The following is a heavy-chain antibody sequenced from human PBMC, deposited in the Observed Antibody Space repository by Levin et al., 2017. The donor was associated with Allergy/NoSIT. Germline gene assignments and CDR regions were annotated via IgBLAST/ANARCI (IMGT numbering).Heavy chain of an antibody. J-gene: IGHJ4*02. V-gene: IGHV3-30*18. Sequence: PGGSLRLSCAASGFILSSYDMHWVRQAPGKGLEWVADVSYDGSNKYYADSVKGRFSISRDNSKNTQYLQMNSLRAEDTAVYYCAKRHSTGGQYFDYWGQGTLVAVSA. CDR3: AKRHSTGGQYFDY. CDR1: GFILSSYD. CDR2: VSYDGSNK. D-gene: IGHD2/OR15-2a*01.